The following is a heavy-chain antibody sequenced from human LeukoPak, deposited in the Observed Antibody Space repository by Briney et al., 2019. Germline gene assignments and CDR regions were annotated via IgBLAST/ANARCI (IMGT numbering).Heavy chain of an antibody. CDR2: INHSGST. CDR1: GGSFSGYY. D-gene: IGHD3-3*01. Sequence: SETLSLTCAVYGGSFSGYYWSWIRQPPGKGLEWIGEINHSGSTNYNPSPKSRVTISVDTSKNQFSLKLSSVTAADTAVYYCARGWVTRGRYDFWSGYPYYFDYWGQGTLVTVSS. J-gene: IGHJ4*02. CDR3: ARGWVTRGRYDFWSGYPYYFDY. V-gene: IGHV4-34*01.